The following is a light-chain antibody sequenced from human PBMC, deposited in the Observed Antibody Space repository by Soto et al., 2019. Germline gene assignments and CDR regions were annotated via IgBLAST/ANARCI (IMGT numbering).Light chain of an antibody. Sequence: VITQSPATLSVSPGERAALSCRASQSVSNNYLAWYQQKPGQAPRLLIYGASARALGIPDRFSGSGSGTEFSFTVTSLQSEDFAVYYCQQYDQWPITFGQGTRLEIK. J-gene: IGKJ5*01. CDR2: GAS. CDR3: QQYDQWPIT. CDR1: QSVSNN. V-gene: IGKV3-15*01.